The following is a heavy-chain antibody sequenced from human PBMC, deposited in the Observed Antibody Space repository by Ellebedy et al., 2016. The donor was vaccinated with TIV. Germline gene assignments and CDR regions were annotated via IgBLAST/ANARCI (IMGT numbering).Heavy chain of an antibody. CDR3: ARGGSGSYTPNNEAFDI. J-gene: IGHJ3*02. D-gene: IGHD3-10*01. Sequence: GESLKISXNGSGYGFTTYWIAWVRQTPGKGLEWMGIIYPADSDTRYSPSFQGQVTISADKSISTAYLQWSSLKASDTAMYYCARGGSGSYTPNNEAFDIWGQGTMVTVSS. V-gene: IGHV5-51*01. CDR1: GYGFTTYW. CDR2: IYPADSDT.